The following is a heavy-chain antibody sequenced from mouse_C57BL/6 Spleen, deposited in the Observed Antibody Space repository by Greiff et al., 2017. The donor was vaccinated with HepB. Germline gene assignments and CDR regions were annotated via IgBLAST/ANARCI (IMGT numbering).Heavy chain of an antibody. Sequence: EVNVVESGEGLVKPGGSLKLSCAASGFTFSSYAMSWVRQTPEKRLEWVAYISSGGDYIYYADTVKGRFTISRDNARNTLYLQMSSLKSEDTAMYYCTRGDYYGSFAYWGQGTLVTVSA. CDR3: TRGDYYGSFAY. V-gene: IGHV5-9-1*02. CDR2: ISSGGDYI. CDR1: GFTFSSYA. D-gene: IGHD1-1*01. J-gene: IGHJ3*01.